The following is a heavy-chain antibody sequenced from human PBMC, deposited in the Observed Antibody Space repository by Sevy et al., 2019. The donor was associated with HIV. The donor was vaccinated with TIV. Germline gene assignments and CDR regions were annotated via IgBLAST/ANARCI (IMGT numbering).Heavy chain of an antibody. J-gene: IGHJ4*02. CDR2: IYYNGHI. CDR1: GGSMTSLY. D-gene: IGHD1-26*01. CDR3: AGENAWGRGYS. Sequence: LSLTCTVSGGSMTSLYWNWIRQPPGKGLEWIANIYYNGHINYNPSLKSRVTLSLDTSKNQFSLRLSSVTAADTAMYYCAGENAWGRGYSWGQGTLVTVSS. V-gene: IGHV4-59*08.